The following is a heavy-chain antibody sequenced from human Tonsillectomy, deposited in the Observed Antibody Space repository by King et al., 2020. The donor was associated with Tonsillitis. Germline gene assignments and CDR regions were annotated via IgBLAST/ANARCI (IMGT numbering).Heavy chain of an antibody. CDR3: ARGYCGPNPIRY. V-gene: IGHV4-34*01. J-gene: IGHJ4*02. CDR2: IKHSGST. D-gene: IGHD2-21*01. CDR1: GGSFSGYY. Sequence: VQLQQWGAGLLKPSETLSLTCAVYGGSFSGYYWSWIRQPPGKGLEWIGEIKHSGSTNYNPSLKSRVTISVDTSKNQFSLKLTSVTAADTAVYYCARGYCGPNPIRYWGQGTLVTVSS.